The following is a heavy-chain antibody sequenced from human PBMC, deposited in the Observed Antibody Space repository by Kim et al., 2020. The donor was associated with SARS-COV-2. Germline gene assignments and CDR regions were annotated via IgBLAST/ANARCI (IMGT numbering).Heavy chain of an antibody. D-gene: IGHD3-10*01. V-gene: IGHV4-31*03. CDR3: ARSNRGVGWFDP. J-gene: IGHJ5*02. CDR2: IYYSGST. Sequence: SETLSLTCTVSGGSISSGGYYWSWIRQHPGKELEWIGYIYYSGSTYYNPSLKSRVTVSVDTSKNQFSLKLSSVTAADTAVYYCARSNRGVGWFDPWGQGTLVTVSS. CDR1: GGSISSGGYY.